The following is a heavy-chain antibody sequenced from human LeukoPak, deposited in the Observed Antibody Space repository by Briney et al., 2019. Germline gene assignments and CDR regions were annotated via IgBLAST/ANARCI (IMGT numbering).Heavy chain of an antibody. CDR3: ARKYYDFWSGYYPFDY. CDR1: GYTFTSYA. V-gene: IGHV1-2*02. Sequence: ASVKVSCKASGYTFTSYAMNWVRQAPGQGLEWMGWINPNSGGTNYAQKFQGRVTMTRDTSISTAYMELSRLRSDDTAVYYCARKYYDFWSGYYPFDYWGQGTLVTVSS. D-gene: IGHD3-3*01. CDR2: INPNSGGT. J-gene: IGHJ4*02.